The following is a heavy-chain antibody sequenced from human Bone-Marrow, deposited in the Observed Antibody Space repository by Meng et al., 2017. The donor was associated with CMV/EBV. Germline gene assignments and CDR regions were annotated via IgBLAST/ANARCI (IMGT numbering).Heavy chain of an antibody. V-gene: IGHV3-48*03. CDR1: GFALSIYG. Sequence: GESLKISCEASGFALSIYGMNWIRQAPGKGLEWVAYISNNGYVVYYADSVRGRFTISRDNAKNSLFLQMTNLRAEDTALYACARARGRSNGFDPWGPGTRVTVSS. J-gene: IGHJ5*02. CDR2: ISNNGYVV. CDR3: ARARGRSNGFDP. D-gene: IGHD3-16*01.